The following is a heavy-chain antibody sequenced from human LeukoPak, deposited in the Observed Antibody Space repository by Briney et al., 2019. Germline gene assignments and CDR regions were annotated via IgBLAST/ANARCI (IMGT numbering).Heavy chain of an antibody. J-gene: IGHJ4*02. CDR1: GGSISSSSYY. V-gene: IGHV4-39*01. Sequence: NPSETLSLTCTVSGGSISSSSYYWGWIRQPPGKGLEWIGSIYYSGSTYYNPSLKSRVTISVDTSKNQFSLKLSSVTAADTAVYYCARLGRRGYYFDYWGQGTLVTVSS. D-gene: IGHD3-10*01. CDR2: IYYSGST. CDR3: ARLGRRGYYFDY.